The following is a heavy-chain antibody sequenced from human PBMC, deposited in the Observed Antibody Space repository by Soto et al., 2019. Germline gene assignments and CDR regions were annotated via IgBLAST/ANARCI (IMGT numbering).Heavy chain of an antibody. Sequence: SETLSLTCTVSGGSISSYYWSWIRQPPGKGLEWIGYIYYSGSTNYNPSLKSRVTISVDTSKNQFSLKLSSVTAADTAVYYCARDLRGYLSLXTAKEREYYYGMDVWGQGTTVTVSS. CDR2: IYYSGST. V-gene: IGHV4-59*01. D-gene: IGHD1-1*01. J-gene: IGHJ6*02. CDR1: GGSISSYY. CDR3: ARDLRGYLSLXTAKEREYYYGMDV.